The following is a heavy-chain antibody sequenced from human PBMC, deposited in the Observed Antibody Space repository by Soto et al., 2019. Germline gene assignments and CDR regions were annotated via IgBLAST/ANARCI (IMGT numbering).Heavy chain of an antibody. V-gene: IGHV3-72*01. CDR2: TRNKANSYTT. Sequence: GGSLRLSCAASGFTFSDHYMDWVRQAPGKGLEWVGRTRNKANSYTTEYAASVKGRFTISRDDSKNSLYLQMNSLKTEDTAVYYCARSTEIWSGYQYYYYYVMDVWGQGTTVTVSS. D-gene: IGHD3-3*01. CDR3: ARSTEIWSGYQYYYYYVMDV. CDR1: GFTFSDHY. J-gene: IGHJ6*02.